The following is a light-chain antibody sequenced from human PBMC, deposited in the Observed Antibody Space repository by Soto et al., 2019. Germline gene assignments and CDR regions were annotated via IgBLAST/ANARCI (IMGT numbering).Light chain of an antibody. Sequence: QSALTQPASVSGSPGQSIIISCTGTSSDVGGYNYVSWYQQHPGKAPKLMIYEVSNRPSGVSNRFSGSKSGNTASLTISGLQAEDEADYYCSSYTSSSTPYVVFGGGTKLTVL. J-gene: IGLJ2*01. CDR3: SSYTSSSTPYVV. CDR1: SSDVGGYNY. V-gene: IGLV2-14*01. CDR2: EVS.